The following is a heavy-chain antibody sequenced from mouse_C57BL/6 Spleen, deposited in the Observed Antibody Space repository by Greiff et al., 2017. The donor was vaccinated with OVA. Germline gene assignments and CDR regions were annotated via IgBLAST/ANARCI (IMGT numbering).Heavy chain of an antibody. CDR1: GYAFSSSW. Sequence: VQLQQSGAELVKPGASVKISCKASGYAFSSSWMNWVKQRPGKGLEWIGQIYPGDGDTNYNGKFKGKATLTADKSSSTAYMQLSSLTSEDSAVYFCARGGITRAMDYWGQGTSVTVSS. CDR3: ARGGITRAMDY. CDR2: IYPGDGDT. J-gene: IGHJ4*01. D-gene: IGHD1-1*01. V-gene: IGHV1-80*01.